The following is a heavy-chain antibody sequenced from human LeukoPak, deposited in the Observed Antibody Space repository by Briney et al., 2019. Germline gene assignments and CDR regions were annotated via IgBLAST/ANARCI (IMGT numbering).Heavy chain of an antibody. CDR3: ARGQKYSSSWPPYYYYMDV. V-gene: IGHV1-69*13. D-gene: IGHD6-13*01. CDR2: IIPIFGTA. J-gene: IGHJ6*03. Sequence: GASVKVSCKASGGTFSSYAISWVRQAPGQGLEWMGGIIPIFGTANYAQKFQGRVTITADESTSTAYMELSSLRSKDTAVYYCARGQKYSSSWPPYYYYMDVWGKGTTVTVSS. CDR1: GGTFSSYA.